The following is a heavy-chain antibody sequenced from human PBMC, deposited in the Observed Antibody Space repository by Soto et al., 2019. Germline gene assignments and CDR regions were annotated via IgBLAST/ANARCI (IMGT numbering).Heavy chain of an antibody. D-gene: IGHD2-15*01. V-gene: IGHV5-10-1*01. CDR3: ARQYCSGGSCYSGTYYYYYGMDV. J-gene: IGHJ6*02. Sequence: PGESLKISCKGSGYSFTSYWISWVRQMPGKGLEWMGRIDPSDSYTNYSPSFQGHVTISADKSISTAYLQWSSLKASDTAMYYCARQYCSGGSCYSGTYYYYYGMDVWGQGTTVTVPS. CDR2: IDPSDSYT. CDR1: GYSFTSYW.